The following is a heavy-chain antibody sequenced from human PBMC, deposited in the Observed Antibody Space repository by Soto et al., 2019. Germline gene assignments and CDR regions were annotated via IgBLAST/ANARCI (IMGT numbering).Heavy chain of an antibody. V-gene: IGHV3-23*01. D-gene: IGHD1-26*01. J-gene: IGHJ4*02. Sequence: GGSLRLSCAASGFTFSSYAMSWVRQAPGKGLEWVSAISGSGGSTYYADSVKGRFTISRDNSKNTLYLQMNSLRAEDTAVYYCAKDRPDDPYSGSYFDYWGQGTLVTVSS. CDR1: GFTFSSYA. CDR3: AKDRPDDPYSGSYFDY. CDR2: ISGSGGST.